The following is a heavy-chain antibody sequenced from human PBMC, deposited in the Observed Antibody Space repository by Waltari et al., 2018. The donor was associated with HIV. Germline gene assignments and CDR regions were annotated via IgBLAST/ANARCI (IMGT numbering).Heavy chain of an antibody. CDR3: ARRGNNYGDAFDI. V-gene: IGHV5-51*03. J-gene: IGHJ3*02. CDR2: IYPSDSDT. D-gene: IGHD4-17*01. Sequence: EVQLVQSGAEGKKPGESLKISCKASGYDFTTYWIGWVRQMPGKGLECMGLIYPSDSDTKYSPSFQGQVTLSADKSINTAYLHWSSLKAPDTAIYYCARRGNNYGDAFDIWGQGTMVNVS. CDR1: GYDFTTYW.